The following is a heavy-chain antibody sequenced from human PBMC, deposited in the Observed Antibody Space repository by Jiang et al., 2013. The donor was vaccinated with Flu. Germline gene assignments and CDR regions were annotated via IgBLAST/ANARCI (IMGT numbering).Heavy chain of an antibody. D-gene: IGHD6-19*01. J-gene: IGHJ6*02. V-gene: IGHV1-2*04. CDR1: GYTLTELS. Sequence: GAEVKKPGASVKVSCKVSGYTLTELSMHWVRQAPGQRLEWMGWINAGNGNTNYAQKFQGWVTMTRDTSISTAYMELSRLRSDDTAVYYCAVAGTGFYGYYYGMDVWGQGTTVTVSS. CDR2: INAGNGNT. CDR3: AVAGTGFYGYYYGMDV.